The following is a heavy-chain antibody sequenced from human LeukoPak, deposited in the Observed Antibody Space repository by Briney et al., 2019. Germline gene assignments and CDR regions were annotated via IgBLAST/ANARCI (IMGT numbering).Heavy chain of an antibody. CDR3: AKVDDYVWGSYRWFDY. CDR1: GFTFSSYA. Sequence: PGGSLRLSCAASGFTFSSYAMSWVRQAPGKGLEWVSVISGSGGSTYYADSVKGRFTISRDNSKNTLYLQMNSLRAEDTAVYYCAKVDDYVWGSYRWFDYWGQGTLVTVSS. D-gene: IGHD3-16*02. J-gene: IGHJ4*02. CDR2: ISGSGGST. V-gene: IGHV3-23*01.